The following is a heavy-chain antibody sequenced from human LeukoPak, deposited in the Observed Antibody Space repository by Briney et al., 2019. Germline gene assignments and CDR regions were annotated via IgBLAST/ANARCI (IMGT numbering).Heavy chain of an antibody. Sequence: ASVKVSCKASGYIFTGYYMHWVRQAPGQGLEWMGWINPNSGDTSYAQKFQGRVTLTRDMSTRTVYMELRSLRSEDTAVYYCARDFGDYLHFDYWGQGTLVTVSS. V-gene: IGHV1-2*02. CDR1: GYIFTGYY. D-gene: IGHD4-17*01. CDR2: INPNSGDT. J-gene: IGHJ4*02. CDR3: ARDFGDYLHFDY.